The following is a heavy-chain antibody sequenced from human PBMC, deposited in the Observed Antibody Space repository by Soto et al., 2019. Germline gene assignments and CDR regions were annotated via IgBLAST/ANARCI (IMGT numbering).Heavy chain of an antibody. CDR1: SSYF. Sequence: SSYFLCCVREPPGKGLEWIGTIYYSGSTYYNPSLKSRVTISVDTSKNQFSLKLSSVTAADTAVYYCARLRASAYYYYGMDVWGQGTTVT. V-gene: IGHV4-39*01. CDR2: IYYSGST. J-gene: IGHJ6*02. D-gene: IGHD6-25*01. CDR3: ARLRASAYYYYGMDV.